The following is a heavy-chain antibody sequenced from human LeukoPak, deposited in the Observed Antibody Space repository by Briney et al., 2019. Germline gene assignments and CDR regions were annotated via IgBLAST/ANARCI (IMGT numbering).Heavy chain of an antibody. CDR3: AKDSWEQQRGYFDY. J-gene: IGHJ4*02. Sequence: GGSQRLSCAVSGLTFRSYALRWVRQAPGKGLEWVSALSGSGGSTYYADSVKGRFTISRDKSKNTLYLQMNSLRAEDTAVYYCAKDSWEQQRGYFDYWGQGTLVTVSS. CDR1: GLTFRSYA. V-gene: IGHV3-23*01. CDR2: LSGSGGST. D-gene: IGHD6-13*01.